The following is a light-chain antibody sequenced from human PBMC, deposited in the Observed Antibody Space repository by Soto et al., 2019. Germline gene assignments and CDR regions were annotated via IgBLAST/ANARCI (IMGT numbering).Light chain of an antibody. CDR3: QQYNNWPLT. J-gene: IGKJ4*01. CDR2: ATS. CDR1: HRVSSY. V-gene: IGKV3-15*01. Sequence: EIVMTQSPATLSVSPGERATLSCRASHRVSSYLAWYQQKPGQAHRLLIYATSTRATGIPARFSGSGSGTEFTLTISSLHSEDFAVYYGQQYNNWPLTFGGGTKVEIK.